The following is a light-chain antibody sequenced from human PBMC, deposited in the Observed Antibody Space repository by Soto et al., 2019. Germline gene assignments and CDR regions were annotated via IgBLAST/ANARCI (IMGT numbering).Light chain of an antibody. J-gene: IGKJ2*01. V-gene: IGKV3-20*01. CDR3: QHYDSSPPYT. CDR2: STF. CDR1: QSFSSTF. Sequence: EVVLTQSPGTLSLSPGERATLSCRASQSFSSTFLAWYQQKPGQAPRLLIHSTFSRATGVPDRFSGSASGTDFTLTISRLEPEDSAVYYCQHYDSSPPYTFGQGTKLEIK.